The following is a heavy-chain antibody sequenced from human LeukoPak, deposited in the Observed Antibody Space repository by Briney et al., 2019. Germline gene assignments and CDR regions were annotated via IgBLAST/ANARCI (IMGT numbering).Heavy chain of an antibody. D-gene: IGHD3-16*01. V-gene: IGHV1-2*04. CDR1: GYTFSEFY. CDR2: INPYNGDT. Sequence: ASVRVSCKASGYTFSEFYIHWVRQAPGQGLEWLGWINPYNGDTTYAQKFQGWVTMTRDTSISTAYMDLNRLTSDDTAVYYCVRAKDPWQFLRAGDYFDPWGQGTLVTVSS. CDR3: VRAKDPWQFLRAGDYFDP. J-gene: IGHJ5*02.